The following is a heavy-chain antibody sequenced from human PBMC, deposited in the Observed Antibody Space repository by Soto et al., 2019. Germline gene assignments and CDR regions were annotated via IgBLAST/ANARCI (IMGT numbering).Heavy chain of an antibody. J-gene: IGHJ4*02. Sequence: SETLSLTCTVSGGSISSGCYYWSWIRQHPGKGLEWIGYIYYSGSTNYNPSLKSRVTISVDTSKNQFSLKLSSVTAADTAVYYCARERGWIWAPFDNWGQGTLVTVSS. CDR2: IYYSGST. CDR1: GGSISSGCYY. V-gene: IGHV4-61*01. CDR3: ARERGWIWAPFDN. D-gene: IGHD2-2*03.